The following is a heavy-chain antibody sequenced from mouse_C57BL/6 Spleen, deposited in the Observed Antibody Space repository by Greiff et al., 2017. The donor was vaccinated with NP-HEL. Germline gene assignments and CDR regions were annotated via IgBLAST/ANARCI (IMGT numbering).Heavy chain of an antibody. J-gene: IGHJ2*01. CDR3: TSLLLRFFDY. D-gene: IGHD1-1*01. CDR2: IRLKSDNYAT. CDR1: GFTFSNYW. V-gene: IGHV6-3*01. Sequence: EVQLVESGGGLVQPGGSMKLSCVASGFTFSNYWMNWVRQSPEKGLEWVAQIRLKSDNYATHYAESVKGRFTISRDDSKSSVYLQMNNLRAEDTGIYYCTSLLLRFFDYWGQGTTLTVSS.